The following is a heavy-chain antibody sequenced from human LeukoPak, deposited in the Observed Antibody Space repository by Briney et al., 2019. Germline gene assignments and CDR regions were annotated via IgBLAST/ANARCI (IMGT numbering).Heavy chain of an antibody. CDR1: GYTFTSYG. J-gene: IGHJ4*02. V-gene: IGHV1-18*01. CDR3: ALLPLGVLYYYGSGSYRDVDY. Sequence: ASVKVSCKASGYTFTSYGISWVRQAPGQGLEWMEWISAYNGNTNYAQKLQGRVTMTTDTSTSTAYMELRSLRSDDTAVYYCALLPLGVLYYYGSGSYRDVDYWGQGTLVTVSS. CDR2: ISAYNGNT. D-gene: IGHD3-10*01.